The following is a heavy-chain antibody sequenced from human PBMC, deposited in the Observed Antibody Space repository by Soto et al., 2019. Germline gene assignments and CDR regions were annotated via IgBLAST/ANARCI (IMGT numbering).Heavy chain of an antibody. J-gene: IGHJ4*02. Sequence: LSLTCTVSGGSISSGGYYWSWIRQHPGKGLEWIGYIYYSGSTYYNPSLKSRVTISVDTSKNQFSLKLSSVTAADTAVYYCARGKAAAGTVAPAYYFDYWGQGTLVTVSS. CDR2: IYYSGST. CDR3: ARGKAAAGTVAPAYYFDY. CDR1: GGSISSGGYY. D-gene: IGHD6-13*01. V-gene: IGHV4-31*03.